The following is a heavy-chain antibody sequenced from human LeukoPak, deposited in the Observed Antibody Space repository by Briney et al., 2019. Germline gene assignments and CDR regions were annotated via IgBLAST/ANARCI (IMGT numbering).Heavy chain of an antibody. V-gene: IGHV3-30*03. CDR1: GFTFSSYG. CDR2: ISYDGSNK. J-gene: IGHJ6*03. CDR3: ARAEHRQWLAIYYYYYMDV. D-gene: IGHD6-19*01. Sequence: PGGSLRLSCAASGFTFSSYGMHWVRQAPGKGLEWVAVISYDGSNKYYADSVKGRFTISRDNSKNTLYLQMNSLRAEDTAVYYCARAEHRQWLAIYYYYYMDVWGKGTTVTVSS.